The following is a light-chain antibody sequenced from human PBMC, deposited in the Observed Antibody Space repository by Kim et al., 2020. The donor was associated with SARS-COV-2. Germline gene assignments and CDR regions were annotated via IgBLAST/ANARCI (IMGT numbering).Light chain of an antibody. V-gene: IGKV1-33*01. J-gene: IGKJ2*03. CDR3: QQYDYLPPYS. CDR1: QDISNY. Sequence: DIQMTQSPSSLSASVGDRVTITCQASQDISNYLNWYQQKPVKAPKLLIYDASNLETGVPSRFSGSGSGTDFTFTISSLQPEDIATYYCQQYDYLPPYSFGEGTMLEI. CDR2: DAS.